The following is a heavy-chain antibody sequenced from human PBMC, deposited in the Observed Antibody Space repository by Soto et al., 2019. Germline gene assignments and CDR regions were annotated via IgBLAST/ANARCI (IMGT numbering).Heavy chain of an antibody. V-gene: IGHV1-3*01. J-gene: IGHJ4*02. CDR3: ARDLATIGTFEY. CDR1: GYTFTSYA. CDR2: INAGNGNT. Sequence: QVQLVQSGAEVKKPGASVKVSCKASGYTFTSYAMHWVRQAPGQRLEWMGWINAGNGNTKYSQKFQGRVTITRDTSASTAYMELSSLRSEDTAVYYCARDLATIGTFEYWGQGTLVTVSS. D-gene: IGHD5-12*01.